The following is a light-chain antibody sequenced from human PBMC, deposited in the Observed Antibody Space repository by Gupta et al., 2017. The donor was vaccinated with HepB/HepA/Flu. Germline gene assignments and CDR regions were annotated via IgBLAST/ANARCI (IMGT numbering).Light chain of an antibody. V-gene: IGKV3-15*01. Sequence: EIVMTQSPVPLSVSPGERATRSCRASQSLSSRLAWYQQKPGQAPRLLIYSASTRAAGIPARFSGSGSGTEFTLTIDSLQSEDFAVYYCQQYDKLLPMCSFGQGTRLEIK. J-gene: IGKJ2*04. CDR3: QQYDKLLPMCS. CDR1: QSLSSR. CDR2: SAS.